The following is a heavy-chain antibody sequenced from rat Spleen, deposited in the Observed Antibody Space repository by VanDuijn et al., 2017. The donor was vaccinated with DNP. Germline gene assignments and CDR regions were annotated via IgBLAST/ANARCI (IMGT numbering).Heavy chain of an antibody. V-gene: IGHV5-7*01. CDR3: ARQDPFDY. Sequence: EVQLVESGGGLVQPGRSLKLSCAASGFIFSDYNMAWVRQAPKTGLEWVATIAYDGFTTYYRDSVKGRFTISRDNAKTTLYLQMDSLRSEDTATYYCARQDPFDYWGQGVMVTVSS. J-gene: IGHJ2*01. CDR1: GFIFSDYN. CDR2: IAYDGFTT.